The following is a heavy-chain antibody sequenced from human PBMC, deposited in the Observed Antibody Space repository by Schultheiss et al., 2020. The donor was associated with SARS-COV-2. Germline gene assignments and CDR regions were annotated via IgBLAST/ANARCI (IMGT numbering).Heavy chain of an antibody. CDR2: IFYIGST. CDR3: ARESSSWYGTGRVVDAFDI. V-gene: IGHV4-31*03. Sequence: SETLSLTCTVSGGSISSGAYYWSWIRQHPGKGLEWIGYIFYIGSTYYNPSLKSRVTISVDTSRNQFSLKLSSVTAADTAVYYCARESSSWYGTGRVVDAFDIWGQGTTVTVSS. CDR1: GGSISSGAYY. J-gene: IGHJ3*02. D-gene: IGHD6-13*01.